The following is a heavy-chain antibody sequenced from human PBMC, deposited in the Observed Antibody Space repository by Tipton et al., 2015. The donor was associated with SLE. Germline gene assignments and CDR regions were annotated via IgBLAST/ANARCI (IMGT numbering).Heavy chain of an antibody. CDR2: IYYSGST. D-gene: IGHD3-22*01. V-gene: IGHV4-59*01. Sequence: TLSLTCTVSGGSISSYYWSWIRQPPGKGLEWIGYIYYSGSTNYNPSLMSRVFISVDTSKKQFSLKLSSVTAADTAVYYCASSSGYFDYWGQGTLVTVSS. CDR3: ASSSGYFDY. J-gene: IGHJ4*02. CDR1: GGSISSYY.